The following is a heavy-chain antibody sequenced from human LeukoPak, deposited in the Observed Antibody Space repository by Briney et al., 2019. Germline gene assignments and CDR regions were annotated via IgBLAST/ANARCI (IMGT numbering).Heavy chain of an antibody. CDR3: ARGRTYSGSTADAFDM. CDR1: GFTFSSYA. CDR2: ISVNDGTP. Sequence: PGGSLRLSCAASGFTFSSYALTWVRQAPGKGLEWVSGISVNDGTPYYADSVNGRFAISRDNSKDTVYLQMNSLRAEATALYYCARGRTYSGSTADAFDMWGQETMVTVSS. V-gene: IGHV3-23*01. D-gene: IGHD1-26*01. J-gene: IGHJ3*02.